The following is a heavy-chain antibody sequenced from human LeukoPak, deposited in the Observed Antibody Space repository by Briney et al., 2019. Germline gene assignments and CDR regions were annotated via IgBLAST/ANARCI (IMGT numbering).Heavy chain of an antibody. CDR2: INHSGST. CDR1: GGSFSGYY. D-gene: IGHD4-23*01. CDR3: ARSLRWGNFDY. Sequence: SETLSLTCAVYGGSFSGYYWSWIRQPPGKGLEWIGEINHSGSTNYNPSLKSRVTISVDTSKNQFSLRLSSVTAADTAVYYCARSLRWGNFDYWGQGTLVTVSS. V-gene: IGHV4-34*01. J-gene: IGHJ4*02.